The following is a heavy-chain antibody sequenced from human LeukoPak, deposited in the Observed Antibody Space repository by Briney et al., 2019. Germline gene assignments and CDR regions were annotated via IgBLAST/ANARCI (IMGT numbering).Heavy chain of an antibody. Sequence: KPSETLSLTCTVSGGSISSSSYYWGWIRQPPGKGLEWIGSIYYSGSTYYNPSLKSRVTISVDTSKNQFSLKLSSVTAADTAVYYCARDGYQGDSPYSSSWYKEPTHFDYWGQGTLVTVSS. V-gene: IGHV4-39*02. J-gene: IGHJ4*02. D-gene: IGHD6-13*01. CDR3: ARDGYQGDSPYSSSWYKEPTHFDY. CDR1: GGSISSSSYY. CDR2: IYYSGST.